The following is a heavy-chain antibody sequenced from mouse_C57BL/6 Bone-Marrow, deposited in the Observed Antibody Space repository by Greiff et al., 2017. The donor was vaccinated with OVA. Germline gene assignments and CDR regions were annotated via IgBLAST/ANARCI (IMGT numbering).Heavy chain of an antibody. CDR2: IYPGDGDT. J-gene: IGHJ1*03. D-gene: IGHD1-1*01. CDR3: ERRRRFYYGSSYGYFDV. Sequence: VQLQQSGPELVKPGASVQISCKASGYAFSSSWMNWVKQRPGKGLEWIGRIYPGDGDTNYNGKFKGKATLTADKSSSTAYMQRSSLTSEDSAVYFCERRRRFYYGSSYGYFDVWGTGTTVTVSS. V-gene: IGHV1-82*01. CDR1: GYAFSSSW.